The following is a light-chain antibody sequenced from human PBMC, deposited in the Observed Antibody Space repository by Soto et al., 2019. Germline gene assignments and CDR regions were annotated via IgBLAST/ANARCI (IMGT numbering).Light chain of an antibody. CDR1: SSDVGRYNY. J-gene: IGLJ1*01. V-gene: IGLV2-14*03. CDR3: NSYTGTSARYA. CDR2: DVT. Sequence: QSVLTQPASVSWSPGQSITISCTGTSSDVGRYNYVSWYQQYPGRAPKLIIFDVTNRPSGVSPRFSGSKSGNTASLTISGLQAADEADYYCNSYTGTSARYAFGNGTKVTVL.